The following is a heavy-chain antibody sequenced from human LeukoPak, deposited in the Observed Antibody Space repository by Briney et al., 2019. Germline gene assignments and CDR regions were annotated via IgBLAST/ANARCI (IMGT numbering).Heavy chain of an antibody. Sequence: GGSLRLSCAASGFTFSSYWMSWVRQAPGKGLEWVANIKQDGSEKYYVDSVKGRFTISRDNAKNSLYLQMNSLRAEDTAVYYCARVQDFLYAQLYNWFDPWGQGTLVTVSS. V-gene: IGHV3-7*01. J-gene: IGHJ5*02. CDR2: IKQDGSEK. CDR1: GFTFSSYW. CDR3: ARVQDFLYAQLYNWFDP. D-gene: IGHD3-3*01.